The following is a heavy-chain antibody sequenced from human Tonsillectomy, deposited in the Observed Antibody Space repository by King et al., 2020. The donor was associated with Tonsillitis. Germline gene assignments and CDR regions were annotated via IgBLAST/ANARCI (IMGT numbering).Heavy chain of an antibody. D-gene: IGHD3-10*01. CDR2: ISYDGSNK. V-gene: IGHV3-30*03. CDR3: ATDSKGVWRFGELPSARATYDAFDI. CDR1: GFTFSSYG. Sequence: QLVQSGGGVVQPGRSLRLSCAASGFTFSSYGMHWVRQAPGKGLEWVAVISYDGSNKYYADSVKGRFTISRDNSKNTLYLQMNSLRAEDTAVDYCATDSKGVWRFGELPSARATYDAFDIWGQGTMVTVSS. J-gene: IGHJ3*02.